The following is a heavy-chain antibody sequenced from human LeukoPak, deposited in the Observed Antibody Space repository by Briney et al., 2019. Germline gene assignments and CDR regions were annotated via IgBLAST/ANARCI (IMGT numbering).Heavy chain of an antibody. Sequence: SETLSLTCTVSSGSISSGGYYWSWIRQNPGKGLEWIGYIYYSGSTYYNPSLKSRVTISVDTSKNQFSLKLSPVTAADTAVYYCARDSYGSGSYYNHGMDVWGQGTTVTVSS. D-gene: IGHD3-10*01. CDR2: IYYSGST. CDR3: ARDSYGSGSYYNHGMDV. CDR1: SGSISSGGYY. V-gene: IGHV4-31*03. J-gene: IGHJ6*02.